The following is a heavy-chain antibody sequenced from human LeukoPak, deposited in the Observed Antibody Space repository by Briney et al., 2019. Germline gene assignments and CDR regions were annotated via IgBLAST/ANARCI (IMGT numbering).Heavy chain of an antibody. CDR2: IYTSGST. D-gene: IGHD6-13*01. CDR1: GGSISSYY. Sequence: SETLSLTCTVPGGSISSYYWSWIRQPPGKGLEWIGYIYTSGSTNYNPPPKSRVTISVDTSKNQFSLKLSSVTAADTAVYYCASTSLAAAGYYYMDVWGKGTTVTVSS. J-gene: IGHJ6*03. V-gene: IGHV4-4*09. CDR3: ASTSLAAAGYYYMDV.